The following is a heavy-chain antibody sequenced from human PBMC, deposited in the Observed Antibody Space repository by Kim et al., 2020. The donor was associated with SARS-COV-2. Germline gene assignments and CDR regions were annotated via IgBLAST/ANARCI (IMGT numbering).Heavy chain of an antibody. D-gene: IGHD5-12*01. CDR2: IKGPHDST. J-gene: IGHJ4*02. CDR1: GFSFGTFD. Sequence: GGSLRLSCVASGFSFGTFDMSWVRQAPGKGLKGVSVIKGPHDSTYYADSVKGRFTVSRDSSRNTLYLQMNSLRVDDTAVYYCVKGAWLDYWGQGTLVTVSS. V-gene: IGHV3-23*01. CDR3: VKGAWLDY.